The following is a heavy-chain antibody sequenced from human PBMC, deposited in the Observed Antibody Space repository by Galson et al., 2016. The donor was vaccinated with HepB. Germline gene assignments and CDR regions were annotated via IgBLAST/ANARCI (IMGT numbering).Heavy chain of an antibody. Sequence: SLRLSCAASGFTFSNYGMNWFRQAPGKGLEWVGRIRSKPYGGTADYAAPVKGRFNISRDDSKNGTYLQMNSLKIEDTAVYHCHRVNRTMVQDHYHYGMDVWGQGTTVTVSS. CDR2: IRSKPYGGTA. V-gene: IGHV3-49*03. CDR3: HRVNRTMVQDHYHYGMDV. CDR1: GFTFSNYG. D-gene: IGHD1-1*01. J-gene: IGHJ6*02.